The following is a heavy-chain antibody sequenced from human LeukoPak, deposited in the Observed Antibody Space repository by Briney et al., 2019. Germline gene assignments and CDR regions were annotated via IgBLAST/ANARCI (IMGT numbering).Heavy chain of an antibody. D-gene: IGHD1/OR15-1a*01. CDR3: AKGSKTSIEQ. CDR1: GFKFDDYA. J-gene: IGHJ4*02. Sequence: PGGSLRLSCAASGFKFDDYARHWVRQAPGKGLEWVAGISWNSGIFGYADSVKGRLTISRDNAQKSLYLQMNSLRGADTAFYYCAKGSKTSIEQWGQGTLVTVSS. CDR2: ISWNSGIF. V-gene: IGHV3-9*01.